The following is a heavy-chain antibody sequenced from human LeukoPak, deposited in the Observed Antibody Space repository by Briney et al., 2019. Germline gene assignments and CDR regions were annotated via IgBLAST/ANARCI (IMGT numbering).Heavy chain of an antibody. CDR1: GITLSNYG. Sequence: GGSLRLSCAVSGITLSNYGMSWVRQAPGKGGEWVAGISDSGGRTNYADSVKVRFTISRDNPKNTLYLQMNSLRADDTAVYFCAKRGVVIRVILIGFHKEAYYFDSWGQGALVTVSS. D-gene: IGHD3-9*01. V-gene: IGHV3-23*01. CDR3: AKRGVVIRVILIGFHKEAYYFDS. J-gene: IGHJ4*02. CDR2: ISDSGGRT.